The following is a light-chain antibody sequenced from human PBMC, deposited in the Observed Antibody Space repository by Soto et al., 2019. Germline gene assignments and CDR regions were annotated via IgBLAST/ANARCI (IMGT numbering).Light chain of an antibody. CDR1: QSVSSN. V-gene: IGKV3-15*01. CDR3: QEYKNWPPLT. CDR2: GAS. Sequence: ETVMTQSPATLSVSPGERATLSCRASQSVSSNLAWYQQKPGQAPRLLIYGASTRATGIPGRFSGSGSGTDFTLAISSLQSEDVAVYFCQEYKNWPPLTCGGGTKVEIK. J-gene: IGKJ4*01.